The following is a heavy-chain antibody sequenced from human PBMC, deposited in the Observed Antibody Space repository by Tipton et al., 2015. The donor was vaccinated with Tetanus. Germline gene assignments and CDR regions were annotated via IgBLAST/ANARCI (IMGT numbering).Heavy chain of an antibody. CDR2: IQPDGSEG. V-gene: IGHV3-7*03. CDR3: AKEALGVLNL. J-gene: IGHJ6*04. Sequence: SLRLSCAASGFIFSDHWMTWVRQAPGKGLEWVASIQPDGSEGHFVDSVKGRFTISRDNTKNSLYLQLNSLRADDTAIYYCAKEALGVLNLWGKGTTVIVSS. CDR1: GFIFSDHW. D-gene: IGHD1-14*01.